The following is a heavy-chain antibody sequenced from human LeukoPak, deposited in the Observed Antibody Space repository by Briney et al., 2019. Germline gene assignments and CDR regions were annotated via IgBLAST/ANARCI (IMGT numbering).Heavy chain of an antibody. D-gene: IGHD3-10*01. CDR2: ISWNSGSI. CDR1: GFTFDDYA. J-gene: IGHJ4*02. V-gene: IGHV3-9*03. Sequence: GGSLRLSCAASGFTFDDYAMHWVRQAPGMGLEWVSGISWNSGSIGYADSVKGRFTISRDNAKNSLYLQMNSLRAEDMALYYCAKGAFAYYYGSGSYYFDYWGQGTLVTVSS. CDR3: AKGAFAYYYGSGSYYFDY.